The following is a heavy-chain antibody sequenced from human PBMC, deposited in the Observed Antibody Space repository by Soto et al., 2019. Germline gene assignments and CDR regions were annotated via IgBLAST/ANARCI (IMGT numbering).Heavy chain of an antibody. V-gene: IGHV4-30-2*01. D-gene: IGHD6-19*01. CDR1: GGSYSISTYS. Sequence: SETLSLTCNMSGGSYSISTYSWSWIRQPPGKALQWIGFIYQSGVTSYNPSLASRVSISLDRSNNQCSLKLKSVTAADTAVYFCAGMPYTSGLRFDPWGPGTLVTVSS. CDR3: AGMPYTSGLRFDP. CDR2: IYQSGVT. J-gene: IGHJ5*02.